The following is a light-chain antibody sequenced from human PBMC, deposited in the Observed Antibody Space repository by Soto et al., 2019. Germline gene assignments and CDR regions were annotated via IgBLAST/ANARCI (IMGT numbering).Light chain of an antibody. CDR3: GSYTSSYTYV. CDR1: IHYDF. Sequence: QSVLTHPASVCWSPGHSITISCTGYIHYDFVSWYQQHPGTAPKLVIYEVGNRPSGTSDRFSGSKSGHTASLTISGLQTEDEAVYYCGSYTSSYTYVFGTGTKVTVL. J-gene: IGLJ1*01. V-gene: IGLV2-14*01. CDR2: EVG.